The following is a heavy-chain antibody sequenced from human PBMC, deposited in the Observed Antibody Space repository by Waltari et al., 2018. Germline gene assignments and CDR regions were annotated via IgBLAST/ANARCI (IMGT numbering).Heavy chain of an antibody. V-gene: IGHV5-51*03. D-gene: IGHD6-13*01. CDR2: IYPGDSAT. CDR1: GYSFSTYW. J-gene: IGHJ1*01. Sequence: EVQLVQSGAEVKQPGESLKISCKASGYSFSTYWIGWVRQMPGKGLEWMGIIYPGDSATRYSPSFQGQVTSSADKSISTAYLEWSSLKAADTAMYYCARLLAAAGKWGYFQHWGQGTLLTVSS. CDR3: ARLLAAAGKWGYFQH.